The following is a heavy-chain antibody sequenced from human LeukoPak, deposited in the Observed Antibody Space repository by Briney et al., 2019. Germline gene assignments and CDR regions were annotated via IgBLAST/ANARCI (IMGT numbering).Heavy chain of an antibody. V-gene: IGHV1-69*05. CDR1: GGTFSSYA. D-gene: IGHD2-2*01. J-gene: IGHJ4*02. CDR2: IIPIFGTA. CDR3: ARSDPSLRYCSSTSCYPGFDY. Sequence: ASVKVSCKASGGTFSSYAISWVRQAPGQGLEWMGGIIPIFGTANYAQKFQGRVTITTDESTSTAYMELSSLRSEDTAVYYYARSDPSLRYCSSTSCYPGFDYWGQGTLVTVSS.